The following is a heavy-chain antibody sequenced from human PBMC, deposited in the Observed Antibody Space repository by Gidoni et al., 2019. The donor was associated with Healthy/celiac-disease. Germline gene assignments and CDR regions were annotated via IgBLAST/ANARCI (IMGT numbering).Heavy chain of an antibody. CDR3: ARSYSSSWDRFDY. J-gene: IGHJ4*02. CDR2: ISSSSSTI. Sequence: EVQLVESGGGLVQPGGSLRLSCAAPGFTFSSYSMNWVRQAPGKVLGWVSYISSSSSTIYYADSVKGRFTISRDNAKNSLYLQMNSLRAEDTAVYYCARSYSSSWDRFDYWGQGTLVTVSS. CDR1: GFTFSSYS. D-gene: IGHD6-13*01. V-gene: IGHV3-48*01.